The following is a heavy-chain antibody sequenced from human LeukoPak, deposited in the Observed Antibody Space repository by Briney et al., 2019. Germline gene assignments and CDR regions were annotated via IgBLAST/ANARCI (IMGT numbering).Heavy chain of an antibody. J-gene: IGHJ4*02. CDR2: INHSGST. D-gene: IGHD3-22*01. V-gene: IGHV4-34*01. Sequence: SETLSLTCAVYGGSFSGYYWSWIRQPPGKGLEWIGEINHSGSTNYNPSLKSRVTISVDTSKNQFSLKLSSVTAADTAVYYCARVRGSSGYYFDYWGQGTLVTVSS. CDR3: ARVRGSSGYYFDY. CDR1: GGSFSGYY.